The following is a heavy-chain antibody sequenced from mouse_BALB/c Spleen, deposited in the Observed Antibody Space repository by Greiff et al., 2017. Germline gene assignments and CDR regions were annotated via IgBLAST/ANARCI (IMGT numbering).Heavy chain of an antibody. CDR2: ISSGSSTI. J-gene: IGHJ4*01. V-gene: IGHV5-17*02. CDR3: ARWGYGNFYAMDY. D-gene: IGHD2-1*01. Sequence: EVQRVESGGGLVQPGGSRKLSCAASGFTFSSFGMHWVRQAPEKGLEWVAYISSGSSTIYYADTVKGRFTISRDNPKNTLFLQMTSLRSEDTAMYYCARWGYGNFYAMDYWGQGTSVTVSS. CDR1: GFTFSSFG.